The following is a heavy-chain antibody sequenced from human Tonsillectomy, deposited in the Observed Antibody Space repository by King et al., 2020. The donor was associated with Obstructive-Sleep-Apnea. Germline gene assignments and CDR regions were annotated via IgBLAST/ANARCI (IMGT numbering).Heavy chain of an antibody. CDR2: ISADNGNP. CDR1: GYTFTNYG. D-gene: IGHD6-13*01. J-gene: IGHJ4*02. CDR3: ARERYSSSWTDFAY. Sequence: QLVQSGAEVKKPGASVKVSCKASGYTFTNYGITWVRQAPGQGLEWMGWISADNGNPNYAEKLQGRVTMTTDRVTSTAYMELRSLRFDDTAVYYCARERYSSSWTDFAYWGQGTLVTVSS. V-gene: IGHV1-18*01.